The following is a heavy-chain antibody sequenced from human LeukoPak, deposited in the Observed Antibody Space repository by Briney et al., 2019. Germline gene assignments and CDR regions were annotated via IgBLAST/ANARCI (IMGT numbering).Heavy chain of an antibody. V-gene: IGHV1-18*01. CDR1: GYTFTSYG. Sequence: ASMKVSCKASGYTFTSYGISWVRQAPGQGLEWMGWISAYNGNTNYAQKLQGRVTMTTDTSTSTAYMKLRSLRSDDTAVYYCARVGRRLKYYYDSSGIGYFDYWGQGTLVTVSS. CDR2: ISAYNGNT. CDR3: ARVGRRLKYYYDSSGIGYFDY. D-gene: IGHD3-22*01. J-gene: IGHJ4*02.